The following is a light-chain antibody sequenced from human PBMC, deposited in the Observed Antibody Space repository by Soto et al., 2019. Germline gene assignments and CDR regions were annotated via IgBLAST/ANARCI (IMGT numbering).Light chain of an antibody. CDR2: LAS. Sequence: IQLTQSPSSLSASVGDRVTVTCRASQDISNYLAWYQQSPGRAPKLLIYLASTLESGVPSRFSGSGSGTDFTLTISSLQPEDFATYYCQQLESDPPWTFGQGTRVGIK. V-gene: IGKV1-9*01. CDR3: QQLESDPPWT. CDR1: QDISNY. J-gene: IGKJ1*01.